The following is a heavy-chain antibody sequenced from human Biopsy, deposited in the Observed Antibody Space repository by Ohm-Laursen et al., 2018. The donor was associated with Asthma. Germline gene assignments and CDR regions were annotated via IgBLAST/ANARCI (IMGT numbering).Heavy chain of an antibody. J-gene: IGHJ6*02. D-gene: IGHD5-12*01. CDR3: ARGYSGTDRIVYYYSGMEV. CDR1: GGMFGNYA. CDR2: LIPVLGTA. Sequence: SVKVSCKVSGGMFGNYAISWLRQAPRQGLEWMGGLIPVLGTADYAPMFEGRVTITADESTSTAYLELTSLRFEDTAVYYCARGYSGTDRIVYYYSGMEVWGQGTTVTVSS. V-gene: IGHV1-69*13.